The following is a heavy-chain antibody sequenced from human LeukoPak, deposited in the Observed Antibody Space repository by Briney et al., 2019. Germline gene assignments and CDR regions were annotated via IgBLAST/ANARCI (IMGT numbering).Heavy chain of an antibody. V-gene: IGHV3-23*01. CDR3: AKTKPYGTTWYGGID. Sequence: GGSLRLSCVASGFTFSSYAMSWVRQAPGKGLEWVSAIRESGGSTHYADSVKGRFTISRDNSKNTLHLQMNSLRAEDTAVYYCAKTKPYGTTWYGGIDWGQGALVTVSS. CDR1: GFTFSSYA. D-gene: IGHD6-13*01. CDR2: IRESGGST. J-gene: IGHJ4*02.